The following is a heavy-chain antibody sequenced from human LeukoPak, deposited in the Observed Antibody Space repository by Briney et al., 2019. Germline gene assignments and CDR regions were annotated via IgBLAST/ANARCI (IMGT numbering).Heavy chain of an antibody. CDR2: ISAYNGNT. V-gene: IGHV1-18*01. Sequence: ASVKVSCKASGYTFTSYGISWVRQAPGQGLEWMGWISAYNGNTNYAQKLQGRVTMTTDTSTSTAYMELRSLRPDDTAVYYCARTYSSGPIPEPNWFDPWGQGTLVTVSS. J-gene: IGHJ5*02. CDR3: ARTYSSGPIPEPNWFDP. CDR1: GYTFTSYG. D-gene: IGHD3-22*01.